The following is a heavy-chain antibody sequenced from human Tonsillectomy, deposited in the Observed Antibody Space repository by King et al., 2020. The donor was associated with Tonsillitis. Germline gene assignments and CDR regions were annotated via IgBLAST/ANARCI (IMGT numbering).Heavy chain of an antibody. D-gene: IGHD2-15*01. J-gene: IGHJ4*02. V-gene: IGHV3-30*02. CDR3: AKEFWRQLQLFDY. Sequence: VQLVESGGGVVQPGGSLRLSCAASGFTFSDYGMHWVRQAPGKGLEWVAFIRYDGNNKYYADSVKGRFTISRDNSKNTLYLQMNGLRAEDTAVFYCAKEFWRQLQLFDYWGQGTLVTVSS. CDR2: IRYDGNNK. CDR1: GFTFSDYG.